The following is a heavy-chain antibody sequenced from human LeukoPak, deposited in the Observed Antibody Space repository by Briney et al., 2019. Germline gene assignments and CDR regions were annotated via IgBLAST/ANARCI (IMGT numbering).Heavy chain of an antibody. CDR1: GGSVINTNW. CDR3: AREGGFYRPLDY. Sequence: SETLSLTCGVSGGSVINTNWWTWVRQPPGKGLEWTGEVHLDGRTNYNPSLEGRLTMSVDVSENQVSLKLTSVTAADTAVYYCAREGGFYRPLDYSGQGTLVTVSS. J-gene: IGHJ4*02. V-gene: IGHV4-4*02. D-gene: IGHD3-3*01. CDR2: VHLDGRT.